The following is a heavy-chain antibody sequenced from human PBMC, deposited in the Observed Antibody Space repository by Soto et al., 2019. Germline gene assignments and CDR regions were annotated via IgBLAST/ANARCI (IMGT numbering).Heavy chain of an antibody. D-gene: IGHD1-26*01. CDR1: GFTFSRYA. Sequence: PGGSLRLSCAASGFTFSRYAMHWVRQAPGKGLEWVAVISYDGSNKYYADSEKGRFTISRDNSKNTLCLQMKSLRAEDTAVYYCARGNSGDPHLYFDYWGPGTLVTVYS. J-gene: IGHJ4*02. CDR2: ISYDGSNK. CDR3: ARGNSGDPHLYFDY. V-gene: IGHV3-30-3*01.